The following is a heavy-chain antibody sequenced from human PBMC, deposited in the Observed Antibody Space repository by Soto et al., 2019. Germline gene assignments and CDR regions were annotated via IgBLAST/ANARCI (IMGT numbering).Heavy chain of an antibody. CDR1: GSSFTSYW. D-gene: IGHD3-22*01. V-gene: IGHV5-51*01. J-gene: IGHJ3*02. CDR2: IYPGDSDT. CDR3: ARQVPAGYYDSSGYAAFDI. Sequence: PGESLKLSCQGSGSSFTSYWIGWVRQLPGKGLEWMGIIYPGDSDTRYSPSFQGQVTISADKSISTAYLQWSSLKASDTAMYYCARQVPAGYYDSSGYAAFDIWGQGTMVTVSS.